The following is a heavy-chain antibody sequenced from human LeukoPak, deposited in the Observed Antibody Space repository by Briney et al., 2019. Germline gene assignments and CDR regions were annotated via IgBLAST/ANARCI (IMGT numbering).Heavy chain of an antibody. V-gene: IGHV3-23*01. CDR2: IKGSGGDT. Sequence: GGSLRLSCAASGFTFSNYLMHWVRQTPGKGPEWVSGIKGSGGDTYYADSVKGRFTISRDNSKNTLYLQMNSLRAEDTAVYYCARSRYSGNFVFDYWGQGTLVTVSS. D-gene: IGHD5-12*01. CDR3: ARSRYSGNFVFDY. J-gene: IGHJ4*02. CDR1: GFTFSNYL.